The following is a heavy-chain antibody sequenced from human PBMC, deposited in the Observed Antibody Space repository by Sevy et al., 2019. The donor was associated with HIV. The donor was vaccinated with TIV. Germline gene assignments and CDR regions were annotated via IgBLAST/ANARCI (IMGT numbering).Heavy chain of an antibody. V-gene: IGHV2-5*02. D-gene: IGHD4-4*01. CDR3: AHRRFTVTPVIYFDY. Sequence: SGPTLVNPTQTLTLTCTFSGFSLSTSGVGVGWIRQPPGKALEWLALIYWDDDKRHSPSLKSRLTITKETSKNQVVLTMTNMDPVDTATYYCAHRRFTVTPVIYFDYWGQGTLVTVSS. J-gene: IGHJ4*02. CDR2: IYWDDDK. CDR1: GFSLSTSGVG.